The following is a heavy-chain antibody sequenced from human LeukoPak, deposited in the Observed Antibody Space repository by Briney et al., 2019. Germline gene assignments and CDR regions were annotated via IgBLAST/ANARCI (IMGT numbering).Heavy chain of an antibody. CDR3: ARGDYYDSSVAFDI. CDR2: ISSSSSTI. V-gene: IGHV3-48*01. CDR1: GFTFSSYS. D-gene: IGHD3-22*01. J-gene: IGHJ3*02. Sequence: GGSLRLSCAASGFTFSSYSMNWVRQAPGKGLEWVSYISSSSSTIYYADSVKGRFTISRDNAKNSLYLQMNSLRAEDTAVYYCARGDYYDSSVAFDIWGQGTMVTVSS.